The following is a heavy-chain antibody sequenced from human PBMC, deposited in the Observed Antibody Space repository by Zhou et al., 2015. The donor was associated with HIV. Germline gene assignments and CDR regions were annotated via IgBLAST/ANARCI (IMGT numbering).Heavy chain of an antibody. J-gene: IGHJ4*02. CDR1: GYTFTSYD. Sequence: QVQLVQSGAEVKKPGASVKVSCKASGYTFTSYDINWVRQATGQGLEWMGWMNPNSGNTGYAQKFQGRVTMTRNTSISTAYMELSSLRSEDTAVYYCARVPTSRSSGSYYNGGCDYWGQGTLVTVSS. V-gene: IGHV1-8*01. D-gene: IGHD3-10*01. CDR2: MNPNSGNT. CDR3: ARVPTSRSSGSYYNGGCDY.